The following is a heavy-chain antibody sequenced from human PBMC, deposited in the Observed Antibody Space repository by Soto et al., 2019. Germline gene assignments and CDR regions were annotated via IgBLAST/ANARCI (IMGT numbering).Heavy chain of an antibody. CDR2: INSDGSSP. V-gene: IGHV3-74*01. CDR1: GFTFSSYW. Sequence: EVQLVESGGGLVQPGESLRLSCAASGFTFSSYWMHWVRQAPGKGLVWVSRINSDGSSPSYAGSVKGRCTISRDNAKNTLYLQMNSLRAEDTAVYYCVRTSLVVAAATREDYWGQGTLVTVSS. CDR3: VRTSLVVAAATREDY. D-gene: IGHD2-15*01. J-gene: IGHJ4*02.